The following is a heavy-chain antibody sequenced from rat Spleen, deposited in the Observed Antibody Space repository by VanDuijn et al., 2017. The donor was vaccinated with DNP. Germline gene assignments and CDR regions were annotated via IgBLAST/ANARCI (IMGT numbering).Heavy chain of an antibody. CDR3: SRHVLPLRVWDY. CDR1: GFTFSDYH. Sequence: EVQLVESGGGVVQPGRSLKLSCAASGFTFSDYHMAWVRQAPTKGLEWVAYSSYDGGSTYNGDSVKGRFTISRDNAKNTLYLQMNSLRSEDMATYYCSRHVLPLRVWDYWGQGVKVTVSS. D-gene: IGHD1-4*01. J-gene: IGHJ2*01. CDR2: SSYDGGST. V-gene: IGHV5-22*01.